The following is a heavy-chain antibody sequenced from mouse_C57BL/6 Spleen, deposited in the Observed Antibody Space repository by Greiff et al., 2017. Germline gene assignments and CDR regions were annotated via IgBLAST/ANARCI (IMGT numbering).Heavy chain of an antibody. CDR3: ARRGRSRPFDD. J-gene: IGHJ2*01. CDR2: IYPGDGDT. CDR1: GYAFSSSW. V-gene: IGHV1-80*01. Sequence: VQVVESGAELVKPGASVKISCKASGYAFSSSWLNWVKQRPGKGLEWIGQIYPGDGDTNYNGKFKGKATLTADKSSSTAYMQLSSLTSEDSAVYFCARRGRSRPFDDWGQGTTLTGSS. D-gene: IGHD1-1*01.